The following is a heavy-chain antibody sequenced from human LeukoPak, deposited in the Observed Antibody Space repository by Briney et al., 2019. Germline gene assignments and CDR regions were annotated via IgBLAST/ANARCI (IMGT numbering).Heavy chain of an antibody. CDR2: ISTSSSTI. CDR3: ARNYYYMDV. CDR1: GFTFSSYG. J-gene: IGHJ6*03. Sequence: GGSLRLSCTASGFTFSSYGMNWVRQALGKGLEWLSYISTSSSTIYYADSVKGRFTISRDNAKNSLYLQMSSLRAEDTAVYYCARNYYYMDVWGKGTTVTVSS. V-gene: IGHV3-48*01.